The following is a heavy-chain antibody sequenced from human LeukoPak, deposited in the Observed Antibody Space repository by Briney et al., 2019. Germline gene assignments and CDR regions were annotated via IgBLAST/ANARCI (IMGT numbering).Heavy chain of an antibody. CDR1: GFTFSSYA. CDR2: ISGSGGST. Sequence: GESLRLSCAASGFTFSSYAMSWVRQAPGKGLEWVSAISGSGGSTYYADSVKGRFTISRDNSKNTLYPQMNSLRAEDTAVYYCARGYSYGYGYWGQGTLVTVSS. D-gene: IGHD5-18*01. V-gene: IGHV3-23*01. J-gene: IGHJ4*02. CDR3: ARGYSYGYGY.